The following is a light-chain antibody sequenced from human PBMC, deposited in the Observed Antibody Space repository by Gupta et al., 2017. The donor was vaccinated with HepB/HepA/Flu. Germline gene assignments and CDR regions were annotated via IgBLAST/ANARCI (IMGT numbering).Light chain of an antibody. J-gene: IGLJ3*02. CDR2: YDT. CDR3: QVWDNNSDHWV. V-gene: IGLV3-21*04. Sequence: SSVLTQPPSGSVAPGETATVTWGGDNVGTKSVHWYQQKPGQAPVLLIYYDTNRPSGIPDRFSGSNSGNMATLTVSRVEAGDEADYYCQVWDNNSDHWVFGGGTKVTVL. CDR1: NVGTKS.